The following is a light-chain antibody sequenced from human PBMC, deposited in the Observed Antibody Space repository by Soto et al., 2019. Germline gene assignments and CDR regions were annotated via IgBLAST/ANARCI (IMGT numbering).Light chain of an antibody. Sequence: DIQMTQSPSSVSASVGDRVTITCRTSEDINTWLAWYQQKPGKAPKLLMHSTSTFHTGVPSRFSGSGSGTDFTLAISSLQPEDFATYYCQQANSFPFTFGPGTKVDLK. CDR2: STS. CDR3: QQANSFPFT. V-gene: IGKV1-12*01. CDR1: EDINTW. J-gene: IGKJ3*01.